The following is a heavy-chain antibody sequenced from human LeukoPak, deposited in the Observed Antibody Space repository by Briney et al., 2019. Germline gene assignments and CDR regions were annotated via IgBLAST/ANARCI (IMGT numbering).Heavy chain of an antibody. V-gene: IGHV3-15*01. CDR2: IKSKTDGGTT. Sequence: GGSLRHSCAASGFTFSEAWMTWVRQAPGKGLEWVGRIKSKTDGGTTDYAAPVKGRFTISRDDSKNTLYLQMNSLKTEDTAVYYCTTDFGIYGWGSYFDYWGQGLLVTVSS. CDR3: TTDFGIYGWGSYFDY. D-gene: IGHD3-10*01. J-gene: IGHJ4*02. CDR1: GFTFSEAW.